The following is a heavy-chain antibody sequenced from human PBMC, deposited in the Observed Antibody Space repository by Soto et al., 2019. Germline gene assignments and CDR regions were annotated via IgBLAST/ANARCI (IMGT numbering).Heavy chain of an antibody. CDR3: ARHIYYDILTGYYYFDY. D-gene: IGHD3-9*01. CDR2: IYYSGST. V-gene: IGHV4-39*01. J-gene: IGHJ4*02. Sequence: SETLSLTCTVSGGSISSSSYYWGWIRQPPGKGLEWIGSIYYSGSTYYNPSLKSRVTISVDTSKNHFSLKLSSVTAADTAVYYCARHIYYDILTGYYYFDYWGQGTLVTVSS. CDR1: GGSISSSSYY.